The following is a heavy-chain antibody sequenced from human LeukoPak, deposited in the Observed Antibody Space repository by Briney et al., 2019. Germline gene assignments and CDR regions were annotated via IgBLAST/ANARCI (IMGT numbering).Heavy chain of an antibody. Sequence: PSETLSLTCAVYGGSFSGYYWSWIRQPPGKGLEWIGEINHSGSTYYNPSLKSRVTISVDTSKNQFSLKLSSVTAADTAVYYCARGRGYSSYNWFDPWGQGTLVTVSS. D-gene: IGHD2-21*01. CDR3: ARGRGYSSYNWFDP. V-gene: IGHV4-34*01. J-gene: IGHJ5*02. CDR1: GGSFSGYY. CDR2: INHSGST.